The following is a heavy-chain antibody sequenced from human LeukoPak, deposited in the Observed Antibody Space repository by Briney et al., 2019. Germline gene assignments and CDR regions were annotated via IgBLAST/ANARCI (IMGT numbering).Heavy chain of an antibody. Sequence: ASVKVSCKASGYTFTGYYMHWVRQAPGQGLEWMGWINPNSGGTNYAQKFQGRVTMTRDTSISTAYMELSRLRSDDTAVYYCARGEDVLRFLEWLNWFDPWGQGTLVTVSS. CDR1: GYTFTGYY. D-gene: IGHD3-3*01. CDR2: INPNSGGT. J-gene: IGHJ5*02. CDR3: ARGEDVLRFLEWLNWFDP. V-gene: IGHV1-2*02.